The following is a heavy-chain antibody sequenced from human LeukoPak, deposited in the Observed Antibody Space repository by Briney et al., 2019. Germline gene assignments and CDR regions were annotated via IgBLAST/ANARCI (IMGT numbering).Heavy chain of an antibody. J-gene: IGHJ4*02. CDR2: IWYDGSHT. V-gene: IGHV3-33*01. Sequence: GGSLRLSCSASGFPFSRYGMHWVRQAPGKGLEWVAVIWYDGSHTYYADSVQGRFTISRDNSKNTLYLQMNSLRGEDMAVYYCASPRKGYLGQGTLVTVSS. CDR1: GFPFSRYG. CDR3: ASPRKGY.